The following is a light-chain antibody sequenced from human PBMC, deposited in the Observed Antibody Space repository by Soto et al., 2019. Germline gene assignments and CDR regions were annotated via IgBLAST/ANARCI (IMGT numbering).Light chain of an antibody. J-gene: IGKJ1*01. V-gene: IGKV1-39*01. CDR3: QQSYSIVWT. CDR2: GAS. CDR1: QSISSY. Sequence: DIQMTQSPSSLSASVGDRVSITCRASQSISSYLSWYQQRPGKAPNLLIYGASSLQSGVLSRFSGSGSGTDFTLTISSLQPEDFATYYCQQSYSIVWTFGQGTKVEVK.